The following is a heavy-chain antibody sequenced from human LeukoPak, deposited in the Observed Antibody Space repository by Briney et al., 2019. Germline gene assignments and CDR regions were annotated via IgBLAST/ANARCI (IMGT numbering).Heavy chain of an antibody. Sequence: ASVKVSCKASGYTFTSYGISWVRQAPGQGLEWMGWISAYNGNTNYAQKLQGRVTMTTDTSTSTAYMELRSLRSDDTAVYYCAREATDQQRLSYYYYYMDVWGKGTTVTVSS. D-gene: IGHD3-16*02. CDR1: GYTFTSYG. CDR3: AREATDQQRLSYYYYYMDV. J-gene: IGHJ6*03. CDR2: ISAYNGNT. V-gene: IGHV1-18*01.